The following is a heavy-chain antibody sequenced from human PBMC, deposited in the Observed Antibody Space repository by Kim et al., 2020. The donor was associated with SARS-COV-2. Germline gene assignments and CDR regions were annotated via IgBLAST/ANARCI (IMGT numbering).Heavy chain of an antibody. CDR2: IYPGDSDT. Sequence: GESLKISCKGSGYSFTSYWIGWVRQMPGKGLEWMGIIYPGDSDTRYSPSFQGQVTISADKSISTAYLQWSSLKASDTAMYYCARPHDYGDYVVPVLAFDIWGQGTMVTVSS. CDR1: GYSFTSYW. V-gene: IGHV5-51*01. J-gene: IGHJ3*02. CDR3: ARPHDYGDYVVPVLAFDI. D-gene: IGHD4-17*01.